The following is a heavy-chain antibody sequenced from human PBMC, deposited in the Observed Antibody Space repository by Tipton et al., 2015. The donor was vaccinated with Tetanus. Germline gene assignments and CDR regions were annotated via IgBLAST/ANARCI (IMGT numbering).Heavy chain of an antibody. Sequence: LRLSCTVSGGSISDKKYYWGWIRQAPGKGLEWIASIYFKGDTYYSPSLKSRLTTDVDTSQNRFSLKLTSVSTADTAVYYCARHLYGYWFDPWGPGALVTVSS. J-gene: IGHJ5*02. CDR3: ARHLYGYWFDP. CDR2: IYFKGDT. CDR1: GGSISDKKYY. V-gene: IGHV4-39*01. D-gene: IGHD2/OR15-2a*01.